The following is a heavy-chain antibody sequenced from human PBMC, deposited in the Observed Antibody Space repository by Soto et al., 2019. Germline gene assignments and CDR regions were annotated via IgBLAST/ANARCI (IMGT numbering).Heavy chain of an antibody. CDR3: ARAVVIMGLGAFDI. CDR2: IYYSGST. CDR1: GGSISSSSYY. Sequence: QLQLQESGPGLVKPSETLSLTCTVSGGSISSSSYYWGWIRQPPGKGLEWIGSIYYSGSTYYNPSLKSRVTISVDTCKNQFSLKLSSVTAADTAVYYCARAVVIMGLGAFDIWGQGTMVTVSS. D-gene: IGHD3-3*01. V-gene: IGHV4-39*01. J-gene: IGHJ3*02.